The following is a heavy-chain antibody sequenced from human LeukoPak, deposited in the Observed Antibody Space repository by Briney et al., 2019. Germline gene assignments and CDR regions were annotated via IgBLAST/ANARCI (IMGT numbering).Heavy chain of an antibody. CDR3: ARGSQSLGYCSGGSCRAKIFDY. D-gene: IGHD2-15*01. Sequence: SETLSLTCTLSGGSICSSSFYWGWIRQPPGKGLEWIGSIYYSGSTYYNPSLKSRVTISVDTSKNQFSLKLSSVTAADTAVYYSARGSQSLGYCSGGSCRAKIFDYWGQGTLVTVSS. CDR2: IYYSGST. V-gene: IGHV4-39*01. CDR1: GGSICSSSFY. J-gene: IGHJ4*02.